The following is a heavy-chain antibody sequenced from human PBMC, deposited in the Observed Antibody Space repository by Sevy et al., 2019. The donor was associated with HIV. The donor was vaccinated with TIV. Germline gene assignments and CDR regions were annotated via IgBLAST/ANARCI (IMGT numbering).Heavy chain of an antibody. V-gene: IGHV3-49*03. D-gene: IGHD5-12*01. CDR2: IRRNSHEPYGGTT. Sequence: GGSLRLSCTSSGFTFGDYAMSWFRQAPGKGLEWVAFIRRNSHEPYGGTTEYAAYVKGRFTISRDDSKSIANLQMNSLKTEDTAVYYCTRPLATADTPEYFFDYWGQGILVTVSS. CDR1: GFTFGDYA. CDR3: TRPLATADTPEYFFDY. J-gene: IGHJ4*02.